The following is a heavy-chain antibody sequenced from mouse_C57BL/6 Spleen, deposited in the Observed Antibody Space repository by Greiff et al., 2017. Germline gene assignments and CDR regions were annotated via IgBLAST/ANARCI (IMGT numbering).Heavy chain of an antibody. CDR1: GYTFTDYN. Sequence: EVKLQESGPELVKPGASVKIPCKASGYTFTDYNMDWVKQSHGTSLAWIGDINPNNGGTIYNQKFKGKVTLTVDKSSSTAYMEHRSLTSEDTAVYYCAKSGGYDSWFAYWGQGTLVTVSA. CDR2: INPNNGGT. V-gene: IGHV1-18*01. D-gene: IGHD2-2*01. CDR3: AKSGGYDSWFAY. J-gene: IGHJ3*01.